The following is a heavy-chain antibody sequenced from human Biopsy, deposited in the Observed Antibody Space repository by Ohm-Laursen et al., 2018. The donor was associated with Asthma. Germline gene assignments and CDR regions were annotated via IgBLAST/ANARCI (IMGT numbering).Heavy chain of an antibody. V-gene: IGHV3-7*01. CDR1: GFTFGDYC. CDR2: IKHDGSEK. Sequence: SLRLSCAASGFTFGDYCMSWVRQVPGKGLEWVANIKHDGSEKNHVDSLKGRFTISRDNAKNSLNLQMNSLRAEDTAVYYCARTFHFWSPYHAEHYQLWGQGTLVTVSS. D-gene: IGHD3-3*02. CDR3: ARTFHFWSPYHAEHYQL. J-gene: IGHJ1*01.